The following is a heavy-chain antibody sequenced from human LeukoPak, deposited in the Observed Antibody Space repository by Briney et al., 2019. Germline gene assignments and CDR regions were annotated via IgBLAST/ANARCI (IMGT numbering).Heavy chain of an antibody. J-gene: IGHJ4*02. CDR1: GFTFSSYA. D-gene: IGHD5-18*01. CDR3: ARDKEAYSYGYSGLAY. Sequence: RPGGSLRLSCAVSGFTFSSYAMHWVRQAPGKGLEWVAVIAYDGSNKYYADSVKGRFTISRDNSKNTLYLQMNSLRAEDTALYYCARDKEAYSYGYSGLAYWGQGTLVTFSS. V-gene: IGHV3-30*04. CDR2: IAYDGSNK.